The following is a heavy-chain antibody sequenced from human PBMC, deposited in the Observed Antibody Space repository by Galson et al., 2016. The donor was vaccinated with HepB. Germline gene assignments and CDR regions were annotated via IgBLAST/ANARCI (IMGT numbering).Heavy chain of an antibody. CDR1: GLSVRNNY. V-gene: IGHV3-53*01. J-gene: IGHJ3*02. Sequence: SLRLSCAASGLSVRNNYISWVRQAPGRGPEAVSVMNIGGSTYYSESVRGRFTMSSDNSKNTVYLQMHNLRAEDTAVYYCARDLPVETAGGFDIWGQGTMVTVSS. CDR3: ARDLPVETAGGFDI. CDR2: MNIGGST. D-gene: IGHD4-23*01.